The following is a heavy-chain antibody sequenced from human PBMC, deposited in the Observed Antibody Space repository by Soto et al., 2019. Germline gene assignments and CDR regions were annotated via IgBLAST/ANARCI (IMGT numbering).Heavy chain of an antibody. D-gene: IGHD2-2*01. V-gene: IGHV1-2*02. CDR3: ARQSCSSTSCFYDY. CDR2: LNPNTGAT. Sequence: ASVKVSCKTSEYTFTDNHIYCLRQAPGQGLEGMRWLNPNTGATDFAQRFQGRGTLTSDTSISTAYRELSRLTSDDTAVFYCARQSCSSTSCFYDYWGPAILVTAS. J-gene: IGHJ4*02. CDR1: EYTFTDNH.